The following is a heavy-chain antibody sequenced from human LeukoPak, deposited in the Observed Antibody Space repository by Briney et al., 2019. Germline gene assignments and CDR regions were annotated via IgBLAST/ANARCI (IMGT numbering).Heavy chain of an antibody. CDR1: GFSFSRYW. CDR2: IKEDGSEK. V-gene: IGHV3-7*01. CDR3: AREAPYSSTWDFSNY. Sequence: GGSLRLSCVASGFSFSRYWMSWVRQAPGKGLEWVANIKEDGSEKYYVDSVKGRFTISRDNAKNSVYLQMNSLRAEDTAMYCCAREAPYSSTWDFSNYWGQGTLVTVSS. D-gene: IGHD6-13*01. J-gene: IGHJ4*02.